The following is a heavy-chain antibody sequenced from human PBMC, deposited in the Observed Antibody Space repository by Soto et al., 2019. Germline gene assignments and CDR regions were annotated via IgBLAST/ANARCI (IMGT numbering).Heavy chain of an antibody. CDR3: RRHIRDATGSYLLNS. Sequence: SETLSLTCTVSLRSISTYYWSWIRQPPGKGLERLGNIYYSGSTNYTPSLKSRVTISLDTSKHQFSLRLSSVTAAHAGVYYSRRHIRDATGSYLLNSWGPGTLVTGS. V-gene: IGHV4-59*08. CDR1: LRSISTYY. D-gene: IGHD3-10*01. J-gene: IGHJ4*02. CDR2: IYYSGST.